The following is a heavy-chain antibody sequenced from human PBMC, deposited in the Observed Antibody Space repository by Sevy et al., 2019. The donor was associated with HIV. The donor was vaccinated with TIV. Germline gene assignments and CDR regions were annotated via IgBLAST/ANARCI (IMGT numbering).Heavy chain of an antibody. CDR2: ISFDGTNK. CDR1: GFIFSNYA. V-gene: IGHV3-30-3*01. D-gene: IGHD2-15*01. CDR3: ARPAWEYCTGGSCYFLLDGMDV. Sequence: GGSLRLSCAASGFIFSNYAMHWVRQAPGKGLEWVAVISFDGTNKYYADSVEGRFTISRDNSKNTLYLQMNGLRAEDTXXYYCARPAWEYCTGGSCYFLLDGMDVWGQGTTVTVSS. J-gene: IGHJ6*02.